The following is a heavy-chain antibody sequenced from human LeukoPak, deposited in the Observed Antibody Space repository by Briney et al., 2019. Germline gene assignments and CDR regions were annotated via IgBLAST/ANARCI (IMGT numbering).Heavy chain of an antibody. CDR2: INPNSGGT. CDR3: ARDLAGSYDY. CDR1: GYTFTDYY. V-gene: IGHV1-2*02. D-gene: IGHD1-26*01. J-gene: IGHJ4*02. Sequence: ASVKVSCKASGYTFTDYYMHWVRQAPGQRLEWMGWINPNSGGTNYAQKFQGRVTMTRDTSISTAYMELSRLRSDDTAVYYRARDLAGSYDYWGQGTLVTVSS.